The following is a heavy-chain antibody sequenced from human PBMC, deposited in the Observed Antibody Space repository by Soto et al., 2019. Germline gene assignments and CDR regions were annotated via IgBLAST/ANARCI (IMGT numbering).Heavy chain of an antibody. CDR2: IYPGDSDT. CDR1: GYSLTYYW. CDR3: ARHRRDGYNRFDY. D-gene: IGHD5-12*01. J-gene: IGHJ4*02. Sequence: ESLKISCKASGYSLTYYWIGWVRQIPGKGLEWMGIIYPGDSDTTYSPSFQGQVTISADKSISTAYLHWSSLKASDTAMYYCARHRRDGYNRFDYWGQGTLVTVSS. V-gene: IGHV5-51*01.